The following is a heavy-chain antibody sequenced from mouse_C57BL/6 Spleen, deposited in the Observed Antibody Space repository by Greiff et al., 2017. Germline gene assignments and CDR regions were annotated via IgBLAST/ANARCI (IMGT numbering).Heavy chain of an antibody. V-gene: IGHV1-15*01. D-gene: IGHD1-1*01. J-gene: IGHJ3*01. Sequence: QVQLQQSGAELVRPGASVTLSCKASGYTFTDYEMHWVKQTPVHGLEWIGAIDPETGGPAYNQKFKGKAILTADKSSSTAYMELRSLTSEDSAVYYCTPLCGSSTWFAYWGQGTLVTVSA. CDR2: IDPETGGP. CDR3: TPLCGSSTWFAY. CDR1: GYTFTDYE.